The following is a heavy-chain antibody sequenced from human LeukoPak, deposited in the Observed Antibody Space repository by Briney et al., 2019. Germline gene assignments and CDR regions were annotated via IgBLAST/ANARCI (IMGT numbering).Heavy chain of an antibody. D-gene: IGHD3-22*01. CDR2: IYHTGST. CDR3: VHSSGYYSFDY. Sequence: SETLSLTCAVSGGSISTNNWWSWVRQPPGKGLEWIGEIYHTGSTNYSPSLRSRVTMSIDKSNNQFSLNLNSVTAADTAVYYCVHSSGYYSFDYWGQGTLVTVSS. V-gene: IGHV4-4*02. CDR1: GGSISTNNW. J-gene: IGHJ4*02.